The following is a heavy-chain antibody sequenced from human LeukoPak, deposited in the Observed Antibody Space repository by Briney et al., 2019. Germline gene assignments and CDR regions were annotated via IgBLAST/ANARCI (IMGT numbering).Heavy chain of an antibody. J-gene: IGHJ4*02. D-gene: IGHD6-19*01. CDR1: GFTFGKYW. V-gene: IGHV3-7*03. CDR2: IKLDGSEK. Sequence: GGSLRLSCVASGFTFGKYWMSWVRQAPGKGLEWVANIKLDGSEKNYVDSVKGRFTISRDNTKNSLYLQMNSLRAEDTAFYYCAKGLAVSGEDYWGQGTLVTVSS. CDR3: AKGLAVSGEDY.